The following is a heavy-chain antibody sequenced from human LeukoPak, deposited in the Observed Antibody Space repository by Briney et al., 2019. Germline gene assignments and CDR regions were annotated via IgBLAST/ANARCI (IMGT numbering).Heavy chain of an antibody. D-gene: IGHD2-2*01. CDR1: GGSSSGYY. Sequence: PETLSLTCAVYGGSSSGYYWSWIRQPPGKGLEWIGEINHSGSTNYNPTPTSRVNISVDTSKNQFSLKLSSVTAADTAVYYGARGEDGIVVVRAAIRNNWFDPWGQGTLVTVSS. J-gene: IGHJ5*02. CDR3: ARGEDGIVVVRAAIRNNWFDP. CDR2: INHSGST. V-gene: IGHV4-34*01.